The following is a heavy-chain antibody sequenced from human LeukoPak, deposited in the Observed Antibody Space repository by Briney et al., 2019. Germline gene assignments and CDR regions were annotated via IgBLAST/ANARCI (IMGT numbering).Heavy chain of an antibody. D-gene: IGHD1/OR15-1a*01. CDR2: ISPDGNID. CDR3: ARVNNFDDF. Sequence: PGGSLRLSCAASGFTFSSFGIHWVRQAPGKGLEWVAAISPDGNIDYYSDSVKGRFTVSRDNSKNMIYLQMNSLRGEDSAVYYCARVNNFDDFWGQGNLVTVSS. V-gene: IGHV3-30*03. J-gene: IGHJ4*02. CDR1: GFTFSSFG.